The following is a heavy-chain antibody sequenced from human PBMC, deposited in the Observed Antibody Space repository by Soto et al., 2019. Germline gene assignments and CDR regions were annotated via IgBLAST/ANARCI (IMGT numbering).Heavy chain of an antibody. D-gene: IGHD3-22*01. V-gene: IGHV3-30*18. CDR1: GFTFSSYG. CDR3: AKDLYDSSGYYGRGGMDV. J-gene: IGHJ6*02. Sequence: GGSLRLSCAASGFTFSSYGMHWVRQAPGKGLEWVAVISYDGSNKYYADSVKGRFTISRDNSKNTLYLQMNSLRAEDTAVYYCAKDLYDSSGYYGRGGMDVWGQGTTVTVSS. CDR2: ISYDGSNK.